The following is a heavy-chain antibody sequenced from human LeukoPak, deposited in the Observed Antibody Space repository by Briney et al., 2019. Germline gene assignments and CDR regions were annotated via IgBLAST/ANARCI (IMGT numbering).Heavy chain of an antibody. D-gene: IGHD4-17*01. CDR1: GFTFSSYA. J-gene: IGHJ2*01. V-gene: IGHV3-23*01. Sequence: GGSLRLSCAASGFTFSSYAMSWVRQAPVKGLEWVSAITGSGGSTYYADSVKGRLTISRDNSKNTLNLQMNSLRAEDTAVYYCAKPPTVTTSRVYWYFDLWGRGTLVTVSS. CDR2: ITGSGGST. CDR3: AKPPTVTTSRVYWYFDL.